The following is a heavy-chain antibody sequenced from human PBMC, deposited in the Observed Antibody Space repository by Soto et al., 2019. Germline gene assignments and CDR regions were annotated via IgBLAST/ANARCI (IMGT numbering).Heavy chain of an antibody. J-gene: IGHJ6*02. V-gene: IGHV1-18*01. Sequence: ASVKVSCKASGYSFSSYGITWVRQAPGQGLEWLGWISPYNDDTKYAQRLQGRVTMTTDTSTRTAYMDIRGLRSDDTAIYYCARGGYYGGSGARNYHYYGIVVWG. D-gene: IGHD2-15*01. CDR2: ISPYNDDT. CDR3: ARGGYYGGSGARNYHYYGIVV. CDR1: GYSFSSYG.